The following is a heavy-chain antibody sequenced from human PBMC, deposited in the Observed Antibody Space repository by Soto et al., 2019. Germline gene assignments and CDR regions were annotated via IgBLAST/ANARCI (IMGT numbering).Heavy chain of an antibody. CDR1: GFTFSDYY. D-gene: IGHD6-6*01. Sequence: QVQLVESGGGLVKPGGSLRLSCAASGFTFSDYYMSWIRQAPGKGLEWVSYISSSSSYTNYADSVKGRFTISRDNAKNSRYLQMNSLRAEDTAVYYCARNRDIASRPTCWCDPWGKGTLVTVSS. V-gene: IGHV3-11*06. CDR3: ARNRDIASRPTCWCDP. CDR2: ISSSSSYT. J-gene: IGHJ5*02.